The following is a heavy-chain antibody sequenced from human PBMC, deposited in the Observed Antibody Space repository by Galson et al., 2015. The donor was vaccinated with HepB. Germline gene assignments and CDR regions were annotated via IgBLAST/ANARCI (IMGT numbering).Heavy chain of an antibody. J-gene: IGHJ3*02. CDR3: AKGLLQYDFWARHDAFDI. V-gene: IGHV3-30*18. Sequence: SLRLSCAAPGFTFNTYAMYWVRQAPGKGLEWVATISYDGTNRYYADSVKGRFTISRDNSRNTLFLQMNSLRPEDTAGYYCAKGLLQYDFWARHDAFDIWGQGTMVTVSS. CDR1: GFTFNTYA. D-gene: IGHD3-3*01. CDR2: ISYDGTNR.